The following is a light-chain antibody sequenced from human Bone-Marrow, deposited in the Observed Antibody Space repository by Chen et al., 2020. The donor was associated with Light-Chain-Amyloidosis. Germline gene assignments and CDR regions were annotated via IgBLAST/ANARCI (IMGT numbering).Light chain of an antibody. CDR2: DAS. J-gene: IGKJ5*01. V-gene: IGKV3-11*01. CDR1: QSVNNY. Sequence: EIVLTQSPATLSLSPGERGTLSCRASQSVNNYLAWYQQKPGQAPRLLIYDASNRAAGIPARFSGSGAGTCVTLTISRLEPEDFAVYYCQQRSNWPITFGQGTRLEIK. CDR3: QQRSNWPIT.